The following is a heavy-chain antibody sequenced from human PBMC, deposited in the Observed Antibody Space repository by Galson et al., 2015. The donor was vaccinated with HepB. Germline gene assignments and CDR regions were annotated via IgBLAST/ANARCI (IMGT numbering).Heavy chain of an antibody. CDR1: GYTFTSYG. J-gene: IGHJ3*02. CDR3: ARRSQQLVPGPQDDAFDI. V-gene: IGHV1-18*04. D-gene: IGHD6-13*01. Sequence: SVKVSCKPSGYTFTSYGISWVRQAPGQGLEWMGWISAYNGNTNYAQKLQGRVTMTTGTSTSTAYMELRSLRSDDTAVYYCARRSQQLVPGPQDDAFDIWGQGTMVTVSS. CDR2: ISAYNGNT.